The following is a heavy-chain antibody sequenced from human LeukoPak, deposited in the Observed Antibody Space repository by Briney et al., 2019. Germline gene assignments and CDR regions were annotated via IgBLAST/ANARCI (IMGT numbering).Heavy chain of an antibody. CDR1: GYSISSGYY. CDR3: ARAPIQYHFDY. Sequence: PSETLSLTCTVSGYSISSGYYWGWIRQPPGKGLEWIGGIYHTGSTYYNPSLKSRVTISVDTSKNQFSLKLSSVTAADTAVYYCARAPIQYHFDYWGQGTLVTVSS. D-gene: IGHD4-11*01. J-gene: IGHJ4*02. CDR2: IYHTGST. V-gene: IGHV4-38-2*02.